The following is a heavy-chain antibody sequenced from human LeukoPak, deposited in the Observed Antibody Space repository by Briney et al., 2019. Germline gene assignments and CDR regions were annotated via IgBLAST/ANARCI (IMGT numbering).Heavy chain of an antibody. V-gene: IGHV1-3*01. CDR1: GYTFTSYA. D-gene: IGHD3-10*01. CDR3: ARDYYGSGSSYLSYYFDY. CDR2: INAGNGNT. J-gene: IGHJ4*02. Sequence: ASVKVSCKASGYTFTSYAMHWVRQAPGQRREWMGWINAGNGNTKYSQKFQGRVTITRDTSASTAYMELSSLRSEDTAVYYCARDYYGSGSSYLSYYFDYWGQGTLVTVSS.